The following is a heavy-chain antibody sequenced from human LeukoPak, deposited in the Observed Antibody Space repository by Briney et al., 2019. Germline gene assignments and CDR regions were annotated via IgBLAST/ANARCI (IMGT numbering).Heavy chain of an antibody. D-gene: IGHD6-19*01. CDR1: GFTFDDYA. Sequence: GGSLRLSCAASGFTFDDYAMHWVRQAPGKGLEWVSGISWASGSIGYADSVKGRFTISRDNAKNSLYLQMNSLGAEDMALYYCAKASSRSFSSGYYGNAFDIWGQGTMVTVSS. CDR2: ISWASGSI. J-gene: IGHJ3*02. V-gene: IGHV3-9*03. CDR3: AKASSRSFSSGYYGNAFDI.